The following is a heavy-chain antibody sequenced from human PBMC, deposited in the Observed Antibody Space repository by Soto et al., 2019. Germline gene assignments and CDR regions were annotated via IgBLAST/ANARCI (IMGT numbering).Heavy chain of an antibody. CDR3: AYGSSSLKKYNWFDP. J-gene: IGHJ5*02. CDR2: IFSNDEK. D-gene: IGHD6-6*01. Sequence: QVTLKESGPVLVKPTETLTLTCTVSGFSLSNARMGVSWIRQPPGKALEWLAHIFSNDEKSYSTSLKSRLTIXXDXSXXQVVLTMTNMDPVDTATYYCAYGSSSLKKYNWFDPWGQGTLVTVSS. V-gene: IGHV2-26*01. CDR1: GFSLSNARMG.